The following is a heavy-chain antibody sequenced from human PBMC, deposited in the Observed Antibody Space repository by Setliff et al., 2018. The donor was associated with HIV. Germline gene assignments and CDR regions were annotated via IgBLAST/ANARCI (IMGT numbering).Heavy chain of an antibody. CDR1: GGSLSGFY. D-gene: IGHD2-2*01. V-gene: IGHV4-34*01. Sequence: RASETLSLTCAAYGGSLSGFYWTFIRQSPGKGLEWIGEVTHSGSTTYNPSLKSRVTISVDTSKNQFSLKLSSVTAADTAVYYCARGHCSGTNCYGVDYYGMDVWGQGTTVTVSS. CDR3: ARGHCSGTNCYGVDYYGMDV. J-gene: IGHJ6*02. CDR2: VTHSGST.